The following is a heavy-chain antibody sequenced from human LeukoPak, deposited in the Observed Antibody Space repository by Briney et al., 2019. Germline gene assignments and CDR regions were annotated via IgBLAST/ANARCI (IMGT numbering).Heavy chain of an antibody. Sequence: PGGSLRLSCAASGFTFSSYAMSWVRQAPGKGLEWVSAISGSGGSTYYADSVKGRFTISRDNSKNTLYLQMNSLRAEDTAVYYCAKLPALYSSSWSPGGDYGMDVWGQGTTVTVSS. D-gene: IGHD6-13*01. CDR1: GFTFSSYA. CDR2: ISGSGGST. CDR3: AKLPALYSSSWSPGGDYGMDV. V-gene: IGHV3-23*01. J-gene: IGHJ6*02.